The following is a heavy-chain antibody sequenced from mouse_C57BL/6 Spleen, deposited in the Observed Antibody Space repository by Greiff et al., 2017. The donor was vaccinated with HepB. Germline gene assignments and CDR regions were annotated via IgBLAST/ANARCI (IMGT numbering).Heavy chain of an antibody. J-gene: IGHJ2*01. CDR1: GYTFTSYW. V-gene: IGHV1-7*01. Sequence: QVQLQQSGAELAKPGASVKLSCKASGYTFTSYWMHWVKQRPGQGLEWIGYINPSSGYTKYNQKFKDKATLTADKYSSTAYMQLSSLTYEDSAVYYCARGADYFDYWGQGTTLTVSS. CDR2: INPSSGYT. D-gene: IGHD3-3*01. CDR3: ARGADYFDY.